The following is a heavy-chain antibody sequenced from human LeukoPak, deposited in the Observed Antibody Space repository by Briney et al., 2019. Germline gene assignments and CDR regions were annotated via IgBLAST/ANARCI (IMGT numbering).Heavy chain of an antibody. V-gene: IGHV3-74*01. CDR3: ERDNGKYAMDV. CDR1: GFTFSRNW. D-gene: IGHD2-8*01. J-gene: IGHJ6*02. Sequence: GGSLRLSCAASGFTFSRNWMHWVRQAPGKGLVCVSHLNSDGSRPTYADSVKGRFTISRDNANNTLYLEMNSLRAEHTAVYYCERDNGKYAMDVWGQGTTVTVSS. CDR2: LNSDGSRP.